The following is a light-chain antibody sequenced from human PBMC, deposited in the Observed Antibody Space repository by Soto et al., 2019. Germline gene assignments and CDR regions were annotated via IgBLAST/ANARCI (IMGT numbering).Light chain of an antibody. CDR2: EVT. CDR1: SGDIGSYNR. J-gene: IGLJ1*01. Sequence: LTQPASVSGSPGQSITISCTGTSGDIGSYNRVSWYQQHPGKAPKLIIYEVTDRPSGVSNRFSGSKSGNTASLTISGLQAEDEAEYHCSSYTNINTRACVFGTGTKVTVL. CDR3: SSYTNINTRACV. V-gene: IGLV2-14*01.